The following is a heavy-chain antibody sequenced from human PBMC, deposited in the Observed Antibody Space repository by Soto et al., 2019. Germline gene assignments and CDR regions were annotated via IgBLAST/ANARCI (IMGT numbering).Heavy chain of an antibody. CDR3: AKDRRAGGNYGFYSDF. CDR1: GFTFSSYG. J-gene: IGHJ4*02. D-gene: IGHD1-7*01. V-gene: IGHV3-23*01. Sequence: GGSLRLSCAASGFTFSSYGMTWVRQAPGKGLEWVSFSSATGAGTYYADSVKGRFTISRNNSKNTLYLQMTILRADDTAVYYCAKDRRAGGNYGFYSDFWGQGALVTVS. CDR2: SSATGAGT.